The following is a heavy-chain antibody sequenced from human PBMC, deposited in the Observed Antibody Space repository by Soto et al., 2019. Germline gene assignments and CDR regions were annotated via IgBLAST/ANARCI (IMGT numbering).Heavy chain of an antibody. CDR1: GFTFSSYA. D-gene: IGHD6-6*01. Sequence: GGSLRLSCAASGFTFSSYAMSWVRQAPGKGLEWVSAISGSGGSTYYADSVKGRFTISRDNSKNTLYLQMNSLRAEDTAVYYCAKDASYSSSSGEYFQHWGQGTLVTVSS. J-gene: IGHJ1*01. CDR2: ISGSGGST. CDR3: AKDASYSSSSGEYFQH. V-gene: IGHV3-23*01.